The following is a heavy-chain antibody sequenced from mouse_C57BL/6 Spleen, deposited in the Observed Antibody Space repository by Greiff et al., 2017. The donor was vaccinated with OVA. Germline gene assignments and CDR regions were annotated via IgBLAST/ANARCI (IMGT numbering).Heavy chain of an antibody. CDR1: GYSITSDY. CDR3: ARVITTVVVRYFDV. CDR2: ISYSGST. J-gene: IGHJ1*03. D-gene: IGHD1-1*01. V-gene: IGHV3-8*01. Sequence: VQLQQSGPGLAKPSQTLSLTCSVTGYSITSDYWNWIRKFPGNKLEYMGYISYSGSTYYNPSLKSRISITRDTSKNQYYLQLHSVTTEDTATYYCARVITTVVVRYFDVWGTGTTVTVSA.